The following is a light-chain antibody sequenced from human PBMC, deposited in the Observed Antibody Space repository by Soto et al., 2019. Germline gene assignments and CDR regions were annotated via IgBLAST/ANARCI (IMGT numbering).Light chain of an antibody. V-gene: IGKV1-5*03. Sequence: DIQMTQSHSTLSASVGDRVTITCRASQSISSWLAWYQQKPGKAPKLLIHKASILRSGVPSRFSGSGSGTEFTLTISSLQPDDFATYYCQQYKTYSGTFGQGTKVEIK. CDR1: QSISSW. CDR2: KAS. J-gene: IGKJ1*01. CDR3: QQYKTYSGT.